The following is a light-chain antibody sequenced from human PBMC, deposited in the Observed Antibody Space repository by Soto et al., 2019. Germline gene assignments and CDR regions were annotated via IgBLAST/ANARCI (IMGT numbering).Light chain of an antibody. J-gene: IGLJ2*01. V-gene: IGLV2-14*01. Sequence: QSALTQPASVSGSPGQSITISCTGTSSDVGAYNYVSWYQQHPGKAPKLIIYEVTKRPSGVSDQFSGSKSGNTASLTVSGLQAEDEADYFCTSYTSSSTLVFGGGTKLTVL. CDR2: EVT. CDR1: SSDVGAYNY. CDR3: TSYTSSSTLV.